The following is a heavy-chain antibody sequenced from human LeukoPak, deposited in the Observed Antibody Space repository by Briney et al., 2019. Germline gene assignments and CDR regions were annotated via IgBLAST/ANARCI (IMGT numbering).Heavy chain of an antibody. CDR3: ARGPLQWLGIGVNDY. D-gene: IGHD6-19*01. V-gene: IGHV1-18*01. Sequence: ASVKVSCKASGYIFTSYGFSWVRQAPGQGLEWMGWISAYNGNTDYPQKLQGRVTLTTDTSTSTAYMELRSLSSDDTAVYYCARGPLQWLGIGVNDYWGREPWSPSPQ. CDR2: ISAYNGNT. J-gene: IGHJ4*02. CDR1: GYIFTSYG.